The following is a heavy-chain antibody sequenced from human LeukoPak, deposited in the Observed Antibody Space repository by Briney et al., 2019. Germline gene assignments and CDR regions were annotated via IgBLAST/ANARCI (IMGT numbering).Heavy chain of an antibody. V-gene: IGHV3-23*01. Sequence: GGSLRLSCAASGFTFSTYAMTWVRQAPGKGLEWVSLISGSGGSTYYADSVKGRFTISRDNSKNTLYVEMNSLRAEDTAVYYCAKAQAASGSTGFDYWGQGTLLTVSS. CDR1: GFTFSTYA. J-gene: IGHJ4*02. CDR2: ISGSGGST. CDR3: AKAQAASGSTGFDY. D-gene: IGHD2-15*01.